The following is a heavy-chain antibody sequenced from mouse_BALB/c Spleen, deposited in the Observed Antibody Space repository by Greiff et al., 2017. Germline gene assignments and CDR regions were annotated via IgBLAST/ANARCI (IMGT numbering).Heavy chain of an antibody. J-gene: IGHJ4*01. CDR1: GYTFSSYW. D-gene: IGHD2-3*01. V-gene: IGHV1-9*01. Sequence: QVQLKQSGAELMKPGASVKISCKATGYTFSSYWIEWVKQRPGHGLEWIGEILPGSGSTNYNEKFKGKATFTADTSSNTAYMQLSSLTSEDSAVYYCARGFDDGYYGGYAMDYWGQGTSVTVSS. CDR3: ARGFDDGYYGGYAMDY. CDR2: ILPGSGST.